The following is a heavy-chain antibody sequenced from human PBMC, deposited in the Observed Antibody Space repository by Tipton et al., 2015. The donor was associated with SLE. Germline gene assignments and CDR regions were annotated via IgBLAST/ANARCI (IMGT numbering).Heavy chain of an antibody. D-gene: IGHD2-15*01. CDR2: INWNGGST. V-gene: IGHV3-20*04. CDR1: GLTVSSNL. J-gene: IGHJ4*02. Sequence: GSLRLSCAASGLTVSSNLMNWVRQAPGKGLEWVSGINWNGGSTGYADSVKGRFTISRDNAKNSLYLQMNRLRAEDTALYYCARWGGYCSGGSCYSDYWGQRTLVTVSS. CDR3: ARWGGYCSGGSCYSDY.